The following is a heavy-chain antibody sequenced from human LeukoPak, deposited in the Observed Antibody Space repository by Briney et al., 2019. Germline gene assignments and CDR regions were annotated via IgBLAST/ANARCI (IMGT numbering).Heavy chain of an antibody. J-gene: IGHJ3*01. Sequence: PGGSLRLSCAASGFTFSSYAMHWVRQAPGKGLEYVSAISSNGGSTYYANSVKGRFTISRDNSKNTLYLQMGSLRAEDTAVYYCARTQPGKGAFDLWGQGTMVTVSS. D-gene: IGHD7-27*01. V-gene: IGHV3-64*01. CDR2: ISSNGGST. CDR3: ARTQPGKGAFDL. CDR1: GFTFSSYA.